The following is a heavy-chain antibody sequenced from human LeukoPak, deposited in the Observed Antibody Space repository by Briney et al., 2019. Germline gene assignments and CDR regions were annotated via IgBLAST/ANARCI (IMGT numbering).Heavy chain of an antibody. J-gene: IGHJ6*02. Sequence: GGSLRLSCAASGFTFSSYWMSWVRQAPGKGLEWVANIKQDGSEKYYVDSVKGRFTISRDNAKNSLYLQMNSLRAEDTAVYYCARGDYYDFWSGYFENYNYYGMDVWGQGTTVTVSS. CDR1: GFTFSSYW. CDR3: ARGDYYDFWSGYFENYNYYGMDV. CDR2: IKQDGSEK. D-gene: IGHD3-3*01. V-gene: IGHV3-7*01.